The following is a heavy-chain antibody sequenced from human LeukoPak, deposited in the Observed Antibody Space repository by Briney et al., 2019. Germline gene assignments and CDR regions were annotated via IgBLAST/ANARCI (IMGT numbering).Heavy chain of an antibody. CDR2: ISIYSGNA. D-gene: IGHD1-26*01. CDR3: ARGRSGGTTWARNPTSTYYLDY. J-gene: IGHJ4*02. Sequence: ASVKVSCKASGYTFVNYGINWVRQSPGQGLEWMGWISIYSGNAKYAPKFQGRVTMTGDTSTNTAYMELGSLRSDDTAVYYCARGRSGGTTWARNPTSTYYLDYWGQGTLVTVSS. V-gene: IGHV1-18*01. CDR1: GYTFVNYG.